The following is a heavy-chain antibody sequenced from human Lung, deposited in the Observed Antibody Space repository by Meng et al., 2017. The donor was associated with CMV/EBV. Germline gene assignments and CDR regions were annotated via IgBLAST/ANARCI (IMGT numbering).Heavy chain of an antibody. CDR1: GDSISSCEYF. V-gene: IGHV4-30-4*01. D-gene: IGHD2-2*01. CDR2: MDYRGST. Sequence: QVQLQESGPGLLKPSQTLSLTCTVSGDSISSCEYFWSWLRQPPGKGLEWIGYMDYRGSTFYNPSLKSRVTISVDTSKNQFSLKLSSVTAADTAVYFCARGELLWDYWGQGTLVTVSS. CDR3: ARGELLWDY. J-gene: IGHJ4*02.